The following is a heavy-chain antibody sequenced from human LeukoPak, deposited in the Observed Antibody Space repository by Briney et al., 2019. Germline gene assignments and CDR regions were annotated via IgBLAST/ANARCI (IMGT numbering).Heavy chain of an antibody. CDR1: GGSISSYY. Sequence: PSETLSLTCTVSGGSISSYYWSWIRQPPGKGLEWIGYIYYSGSTNYNPSLKSRVTISVDTSKNQFSLKLSSVTAADTAVYYCARGMVGDYDRGFEGAFDIWGQGTMVTVSS. V-gene: IGHV4-59*01. CDR2: IYYSGST. D-gene: IGHD3-22*01. J-gene: IGHJ3*02. CDR3: ARGMVGDYDRGFEGAFDI.